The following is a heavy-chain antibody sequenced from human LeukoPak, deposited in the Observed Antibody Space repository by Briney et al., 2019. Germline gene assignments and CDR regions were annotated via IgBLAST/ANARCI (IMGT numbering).Heavy chain of an antibody. CDR2: ISWNSGHK. D-gene: IGHD3-22*01. V-gene: IGHV3-9*01. CDR1: GFTFDDYA. J-gene: IGHJ4*02. Sequence: PGGSLRLSCAASGFTFDDYAMHWVRQAPGKGLEWVSGISWNSGHKGYADSVKGRFTISRDNSKNTLYLQMNSLRAEDTAIYYCAKVFDTSGYYYFDYWGQGTLVTVSS. CDR3: AKVFDTSGYYYFDY.